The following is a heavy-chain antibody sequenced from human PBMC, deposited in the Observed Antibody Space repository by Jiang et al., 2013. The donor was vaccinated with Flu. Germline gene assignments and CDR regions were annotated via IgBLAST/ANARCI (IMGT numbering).Heavy chain of an antibody. D-gene: IGHD6-19*01. Sequence: SISSYYWSWIRPAPTGRDWSGLGISITVGAPTTTPPLKSRVTISVDTSKNQFSLKLSSVTAADTAVYYCARLHSSGWFSYYYYGMDVWGKGTTVTVSS. V-gene: IGHV4-59*01. CDR1: SISSYY. CDR2: SITVGAP. J-gene: IGHJ6*04. CDR3: ARLHSSGWFSYYYYGMDV.